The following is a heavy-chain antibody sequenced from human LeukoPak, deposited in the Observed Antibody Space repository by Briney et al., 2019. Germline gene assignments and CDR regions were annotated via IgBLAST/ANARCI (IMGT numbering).Heavy chain of an antibody. CDR1: GYTFTSYA. CDR2: INAGNGNT. J-gene: IGHJ6*02. D-gene: IGHD3-3*01. CDR3: ARAERTVVLRFLEWLSYGMDV. V-gene: IGHV1-3*01. Sequence: VASVKVSCKASGYTFTSYAMHWVRQAPGQRLEWMGWINAGNGNTKYSQKFQGRVTITRDTSASTAYMELSSLRSEDTAVYYCARAERTVVLRFLEWLSYGMDVWGQGTTVTVSS.